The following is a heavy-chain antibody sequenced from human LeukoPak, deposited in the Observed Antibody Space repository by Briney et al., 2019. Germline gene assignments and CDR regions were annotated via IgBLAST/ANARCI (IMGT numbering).Heavy chain of an antibody. D-gene: IGHD2-8*01. CDR3: SRENGAFSPFGY. Sequence: SETLSLTCGVSGGSISNTNWWSWARQPPGQGLEWIGEISLSGLTNYNPSLKSRVTVSLDRSKNHLSLNLTSVTAADTAVYYCSRENGAFSPFGYWGQGTLVIVPS. J-gene: IGHJ4*02. CDR2: ISLSGLT. V-gene: IGHV4-4*02. CDR1: GGSISNTNW.